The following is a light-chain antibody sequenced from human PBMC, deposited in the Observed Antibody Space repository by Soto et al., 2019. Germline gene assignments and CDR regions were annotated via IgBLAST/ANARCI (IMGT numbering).Light chain of an antibody. CDR3: QSYDSSLTTFV. Sequence: QSLLRQPPSLSVAPGQRVAISCTGSISNIGAEYDVHWYQQLPGTAPKRLIYGDNNRPSGVPDRFSGSKSGTSASLAITGLQPEDEADYYCQSYDSSLTTFVFGTGTKVTV. CDR1: ISNIGAEYD. V-gene: IGLV1-40*01. J-gene: IGLJ1*01. CDR2: GDN.